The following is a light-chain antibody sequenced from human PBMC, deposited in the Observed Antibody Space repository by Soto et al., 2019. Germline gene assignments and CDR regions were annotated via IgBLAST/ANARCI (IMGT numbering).Light chain of an antibody. Sequence: QSVLTQPASVSGPPGQSITISCTGTSSDVGAYGYVSWYQQHPGKAPKLMIYEVSNRPSGVSNRFSGSKSGNTASLTISGLQAEDEADYYCSSYTSSSTRVFGPGTKVTVL. V-gene: IGLV2-14*01. CDR1: SSDVGAYGY. CDR2: EVS. J-gene: IGLJ1*01. CDR3: SSYTSSSTRV.